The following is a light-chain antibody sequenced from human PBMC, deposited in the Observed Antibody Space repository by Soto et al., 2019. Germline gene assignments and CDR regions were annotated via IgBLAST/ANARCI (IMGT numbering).Light chain of an antibody. CDR2: DAS. Sequence: DIQMTQSPSSLSASVGDRFTITCQAIQDINKNLIWYQQKPGKAPKLLIYDASDLETGVPSRFSGSGSGTGFTFTISSLQPEDFETYYCQQYESLPLTFGQGTRLEIK. CDR1: QDINKN. V-gene: IGKV1-33*01. CDR3: QQYESLPLT. J-gene: IGKJ5*01.